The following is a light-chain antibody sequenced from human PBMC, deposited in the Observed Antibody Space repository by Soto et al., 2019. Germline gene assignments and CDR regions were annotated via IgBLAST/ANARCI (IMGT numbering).Light chain of an antibody. J-gene: IGKJ5*01. CDR1: QSVSSN. Sequence: EIVMTQSPATLSVSPGERATLSCRASQSVSSNLAWYQQKPGQAPRLLIYGASTRATGIPARSSGSGSGTDFTLTISSLQSEDFALYYCQQYNNWQITFGQGTRLEIK. CDR3: QQYNNWQIT. CDR2: GAS. V-gene: IGKV3-15*01.